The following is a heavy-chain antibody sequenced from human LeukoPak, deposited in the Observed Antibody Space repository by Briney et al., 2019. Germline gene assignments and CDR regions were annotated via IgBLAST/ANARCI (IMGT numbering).Heavy chain of an antibody. CDR2: ISWNSGSI. V-gene: IGHV3-9*01. CDR1: GFIFNNYA. Sequence: QPGGSLRLSCAGSGFIFNNYAMHWVRQPPGKGLEWVSGISWNSGSIDYADSVKGRFTISRDNAKNSLYLQMNSLRAEDTAIYYCAREGPRGNSQFDYWGQGTLVTVSS. J-gene: IGHJ4*02. D-gene: IGHD2/OR15-2a*01. CDR3: AREGPRGNSQFDY.